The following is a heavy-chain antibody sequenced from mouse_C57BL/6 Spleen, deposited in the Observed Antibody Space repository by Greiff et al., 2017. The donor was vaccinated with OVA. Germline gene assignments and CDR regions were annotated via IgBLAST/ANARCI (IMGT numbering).Heavy chain of an antibody. D-gene: IGHD2-3*01. Sequence: QVQLQQSGPELVKPGASVKISCKASGYTFTDYYLNWVKQRPGQGLEWIGWIYSGSGNTKYNEKFKGKATLTVDTSSSPAYMQRSSLTSEDSAVYFCARTEDGPYFDVCGTGTTVTVSS. J-gene: IGHJ1*03. CDR2: IYSGSGNT. CDR3: ARTEDGPYFDV. V-gene: IGHV1-84*01. CDR1: GYTFTDYY.